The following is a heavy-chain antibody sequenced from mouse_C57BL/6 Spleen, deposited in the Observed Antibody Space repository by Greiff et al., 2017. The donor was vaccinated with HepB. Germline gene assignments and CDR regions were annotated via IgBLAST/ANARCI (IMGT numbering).Heavy chain of an antibody. J-gene: IGHJ2*01. CDR2: IDPANGNT. Sequence: VQLQQSVAELVRPGASVKLSCTASGFNIKNTYMHWVKQRPEQGLEWIGRIDPANGNTKYAPKFQGKATITAETSSNTAYLQLSSQTTEDTAIYYCARDYGSSYGYCDYGGQGTTLTVAS. CDR1: GFNIKNTY. CDR3: ARDYGSSYGYCDY. D-gene: IGHD1-1*01. V-gene: IGHV14-3*01.